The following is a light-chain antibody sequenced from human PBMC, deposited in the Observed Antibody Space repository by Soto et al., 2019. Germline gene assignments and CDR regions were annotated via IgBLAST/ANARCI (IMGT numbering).Light chain of an antibody. Sequence: DIQMTHSPSTLSASVLYIVTITFRASQSISSWLAWYQQKPGKAPKLLIFDASSLESGVPSRFSGSGSGTEFTLTISSLQPDDFVTYYCQKYNTYPWKFGQGTKVDIK. V-gene: IGKV1-5*01. J-gene: IGKJ1*01. CDR1: QSISSW. CDR3: QKYNTYPWK. CDR2: DAS.